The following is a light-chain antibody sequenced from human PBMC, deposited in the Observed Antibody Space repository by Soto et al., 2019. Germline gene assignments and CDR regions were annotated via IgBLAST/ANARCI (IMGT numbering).Light chain of an antibody. CDR3: QSYDSSQSDNYV. CDR1: SSNIGAGYD. J-gene: IGLJ1*01. Sequence: QSVLTQPPSVSGAPGQRVTISCTGSSSNIGAGYDVHWYQQLPGTAPKLLIYGNSNRPSGVPDRFSGSKSGTSASLAITGLQAEDEADYYCQSYDSSQSDNYVFGTGTQLTVL. V-gene: IGLV1-40*01. CDR2: GNS.